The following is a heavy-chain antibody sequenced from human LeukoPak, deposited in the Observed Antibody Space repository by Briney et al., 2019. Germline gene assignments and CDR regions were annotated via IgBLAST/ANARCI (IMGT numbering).Heavy chain of an antibody. D-gene: IGHD5-12*01. J-gene: IGHJ4*02. V-gene: IGHV6-1*01. CDR3: ARGDIALDY. CDR2: TYYKSKWSS. CDR1: GDIVSSNSAV. Sequence: SQTLSLTCAISGDIVSSNSAVWNWVRQSPSRGLEWLGRTYYKSKWSSDFAISVKSRITINPDTSKNQFSLHLNSVTPEDTAVYYCARGDIALDYWGQGTLVTVSS.